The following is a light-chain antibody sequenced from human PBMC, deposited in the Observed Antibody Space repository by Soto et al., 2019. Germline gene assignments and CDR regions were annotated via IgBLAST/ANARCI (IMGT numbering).Light chain of an antibody. CDR2: SND. Sequence: QSVLTQPPSASGTPGQRVTISCSGSSSNIGSHSVNWYQQLPGTAPKLLIYSNDRRPSGVPDRFSGSKSGTSASLAISGLQSEDEADYYCAAWDDSLNGYVFGTGTKLTVL. J-gene: IGLJ1*01. V-gene: IGLV1-44*01. CDR1: SSNIGSHS. CDR3: AAWDDSLNGYV.